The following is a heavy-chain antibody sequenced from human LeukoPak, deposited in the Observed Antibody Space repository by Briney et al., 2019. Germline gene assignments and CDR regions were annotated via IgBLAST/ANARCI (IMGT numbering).Heavy chain of an antibody. J-gene: IGHJ4*02. V-gene: IGHV4-59*08. CDR3: ARQGVRGVIAQVFDY. CDR1: GGTISSYY. D-gene: IGHD3-10*01. Sequence: SGTLSCRCSVSGGTISSYYWSWIRQPPGKGLEWIGYIYYSGSTNYNPSLKSRVTISVDTSKNQFSLKLSSVTAADTAVYYCARQGVRGVIAQVFDYWGQGTLVTVSS. CDR2: IYYSGST.